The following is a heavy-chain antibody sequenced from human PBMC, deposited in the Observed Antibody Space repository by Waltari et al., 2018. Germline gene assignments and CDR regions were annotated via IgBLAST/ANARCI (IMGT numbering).Heavy chain of an antibody. Sequence: QVQLVQSGAEVKKPGASVKVSCKASGYTFTGYYMHWVRQAPGQGLEWMGRINPNSGGTNYAQKFQGRVTMTRDTSISTAYMELSRLRSDDTAVYYCARDMGYCTGGVCSYDYWGQGTLVTVSS. J-gene: IGHJ4*02. CDR1: GYTFTGYY. CDR2: INPNSGGT. D-gene: IGHD2-8*02. V-gene: IGHV1-2*06. CDR3: ARDMGYCTGGVCSYDY.